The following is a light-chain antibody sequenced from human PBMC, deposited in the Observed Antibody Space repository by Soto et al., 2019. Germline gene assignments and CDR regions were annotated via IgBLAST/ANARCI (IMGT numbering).Light chain of an antibody. CDR2: NDN. V-gene: IGLV1-44*01. CDR1: SSNIGSNA. Sequence: QSVLTQPPSTSGTPGQRVTISCSGTSSNIGSNAVTWHQQLPGTAPKLLIYNDNERPSGVPDRFSGSKSGTSASLAISGLQSEDEADYSCAAWDDSLNGFYVFGTGTQLTVL. CDR3: AAWDDSLNGFYV. J-gene: IGLJ1*01.